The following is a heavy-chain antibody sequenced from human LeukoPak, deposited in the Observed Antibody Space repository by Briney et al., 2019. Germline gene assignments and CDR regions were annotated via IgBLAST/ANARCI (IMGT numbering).Heavy chain of an antibody. V-gene: IGHV3-15*01. CDR1: GFTFSNAW. D-gene: IGHD4-17*01. J-gene: IGHJ4*02. CDR2: IRSETDGGTT. CDR3: TTSNYDDYIPDY. Sequence: GGSLRLSCAASGFTFSNAWMTWVRQAPGKGLEWVGQIRSETDGGTTDYAAPVKGRFTISRDDSKTTLYLQLNSLKIEDTAVYYCTTSNYDDYIPDYWGQGTLITVSS.